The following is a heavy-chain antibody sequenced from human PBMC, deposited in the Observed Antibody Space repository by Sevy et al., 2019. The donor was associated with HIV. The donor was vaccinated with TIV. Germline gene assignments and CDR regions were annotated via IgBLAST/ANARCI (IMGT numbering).Heavy chain of an antibody. V-gene: IGHV3-23*01. CDR3: AKTIFGVVQVFDL. J-gene: IGHJ3*01. D-gene: IGHD3-3*01. Sequence: AGSLRLSCAASGFTFSSYDMSWVRQAPGKGLEWVSGIRGSGGGTYYADSVKGRFSISRDDSKNMLFVQMNSLRAEDTAVYYCAKTIFGVVQVFDLWGQGTMVTVSS. CDR1: GFTFSSYD. CDR2: IRGSGGGT.